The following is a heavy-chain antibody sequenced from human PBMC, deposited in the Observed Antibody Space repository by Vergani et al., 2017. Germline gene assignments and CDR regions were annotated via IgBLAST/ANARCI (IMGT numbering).Heavy chain of an antibody. CDR1: GYTFSNYY. D-gene: IGHD3-22*01. Sequence: QVQVVQSGAEVKKSGASVKVSCKTSGYTFSNYYMHWVRQAPGQGLEWMGIINPSGGHTNYAQKFQGRVTMTRDTSTSTVYMELSSLRSEDTAIYYCARDLMAYYYDSSGSTLYWYFDLWGRGTLVTVSS. J-gene: IGHJ2*01. V-gene: IGHV1-46*01. CDR2: INPSGGHT. CDR3: ARDLMAYYYDSSGSTLYWYFDL.